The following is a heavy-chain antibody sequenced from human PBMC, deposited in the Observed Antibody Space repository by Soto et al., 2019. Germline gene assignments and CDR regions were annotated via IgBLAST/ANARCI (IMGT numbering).Heavy chain of an antibody. D-gene: IGHD3-22*01. J-gene: IGHJ4*02. CDR3: ARDLPTVVAPIDY. CDR1: GFTFNTYS. Sequence: LRLSCVASGFTFNTYSMNWVRQAPGKGLEWVSSISSSSSYKYYADSVKGRFTISRDNAKNSLYLQMNSLRAEDTAVYYCARDLPTVVAPIDYWGQGTLVTVSS. CDR2: ISSSSSYK. V-gene: IGHV3-21*01.